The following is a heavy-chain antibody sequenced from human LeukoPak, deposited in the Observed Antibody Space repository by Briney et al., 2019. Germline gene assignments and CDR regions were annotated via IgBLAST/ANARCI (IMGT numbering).Heavy chain of an antibody. V-gene: IGHV3-30-3*01. CDR3: ASGRGEQHLDLPDAFDI. J-gene: IGHJ3*02. CDR2: ISYDGSNK. D-gene: IGHD6-13*01. CDR1: GFTFSSYA. Sequence: GGSLRLSCAASGFTFSSYAMHWVRQAPGKGLEWVAVISYDGSNKYYADSVKGRFTISRDKSKNTLYLQMNNLRTEDTAVYFCASGRGEQHLDLPDAFDIWGPGTMVTVSS.